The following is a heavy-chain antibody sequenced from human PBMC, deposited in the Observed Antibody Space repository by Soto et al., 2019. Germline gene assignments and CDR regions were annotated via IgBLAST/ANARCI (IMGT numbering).Heavy chain of an antibody. Sequence: PSETLSLTCAVYGGSFSGYYWSWIRQPPGKGLEWIGEINHSGSTNYNPSLKSRVTISVDTSKNQFSLKLSSVTAADTAVYYCARGLGEQQLVPHQIDYWGQGTLVTVSS. D-gene: IGHD6-13*01. CDR1: GGSFSGYY. CDR2: INHSGST. J-gene: IGHJ4*02. CDR3: ARGLGEQQLVPHQIDY. V-gene: IGHV4-34*01.